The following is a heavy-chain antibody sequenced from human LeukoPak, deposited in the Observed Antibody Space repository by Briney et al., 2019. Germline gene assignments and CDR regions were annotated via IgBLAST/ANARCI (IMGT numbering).Heavy chain of an antibody. CDR3: ARGLVPGFLDY. J-gene: IGHJ4*02. V-gene: IGHV3-74*01. D-gene: IGHD4-11*01. Sequence: PGGSLTLACSASGVSFSSSGRYWVRQAPGKELVWVSRINSDESITTYADSVKGRFTISRDNAKNTLYLQMNSLRAEDTAVYYCARGLVPGFLDYWGQGTPVTVSS. CDR1: GVSFSSSG. CDR2: INSDESIT.